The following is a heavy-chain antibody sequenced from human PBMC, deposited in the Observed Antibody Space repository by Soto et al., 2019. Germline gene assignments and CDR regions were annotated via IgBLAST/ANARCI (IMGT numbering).Heavy chain of an antibody. D-gene: IGHD6-13*01. CDR2: ISSSSSTI. CDR1: GFTFSSYS. J-gene: IGHJ4*02. V-gene: IGHV3-48*01. CDR3: ARQAQQQLVLYYYFDY. Sequence: EVQLVESGGGLVQPGGSLRLSCAASGFTFSSYSMNWVRQAPGKGLEWVSYISSSSSTIYYADSVKGRFTISRDNAKNSLYLQMNSLRAEDTAVYYCARQAQQQLVLYYYFDYWGQGTLVTVSS.